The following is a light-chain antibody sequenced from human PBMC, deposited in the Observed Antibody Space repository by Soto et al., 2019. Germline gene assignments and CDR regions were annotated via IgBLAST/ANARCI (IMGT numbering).Light chain of an antibody. CDR3: QQYNNWPVT. J-gene: IGKJ4*01. V-gene: IGKV3D-15*01. Sequence: EVVLTQSPATLSVSPGERATLSCRASQSVSSYLAWYQQKVGQTPRLLIHGASTRATGIAARFSGSGSGTEFTLTISGLQSEDFATYYCQQYNNWPVTFGGGTKVDIK. CDR1: QSVSSY. CDR2: GAS.